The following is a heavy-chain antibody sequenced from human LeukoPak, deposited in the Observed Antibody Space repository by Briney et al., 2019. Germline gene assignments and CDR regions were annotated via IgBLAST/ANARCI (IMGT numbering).Heavy chain of an antibody. CDR1: GFTFSSYG. CDR3: AKGSKEVVFTRDHYMDV. J-gene: IGHJ6*03. Sequence: PGGSLRLSCAASGFTFSSYGMHWVRQAPGKGLEWVAFIRYDGSNKYYADSVKGRFTISRDNSKNTLYLQMNSLRAEDTAVYYCAKGSKEVVFTRDHYMDVWGKGTTVTMSS. D-gene: IGHD3-22*01. V-gene: IGHV3-30*02. CDR2: IRYDGSNK.